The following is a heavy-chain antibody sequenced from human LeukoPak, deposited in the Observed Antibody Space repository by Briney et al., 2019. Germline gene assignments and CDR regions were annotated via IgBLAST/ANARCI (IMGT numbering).Heavy chain of an antibody. J-gene: IGHJ4*02. CDR2: IYYSGST. CDR1: GGSISSSSYY. Sequence: SETLSLTCTVSGGSISSSSYYWGWIRQPPGKGLEWIGSIYYSGSTYYNPSLKSRVTISLDPSKTQFSLKLSSVTAADTAVYHCARIAGYYYDSSGYYSFDYWGQGTLVTVSS. CDR3: ARIAGYYYDSSGYYSFDY. D-gene: IGHD3-22*01. V-gene: IGHV4-39*07.